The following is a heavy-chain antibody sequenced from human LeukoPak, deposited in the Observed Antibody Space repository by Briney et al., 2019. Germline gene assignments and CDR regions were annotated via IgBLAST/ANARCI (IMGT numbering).Heavy chain of an antibody. CDR2: IYYTGST. D-gene: IGHD6-19*01. V-gene: IGHV4-59*01. J-gene: IGHJ4*02. Sequence: NPSETLSLTCTVSGGSISSYYWSWIRQPPGKGLEWIGYIYYTGSTNYNPSLKSRVTISVDTSKNQFSLKLNSVTAADTAVYYCARYDSSGWYVDYWGQGTLVTVSS. CDR3: ARYDSSGWYVDY. CDR1: GGSISSYY.